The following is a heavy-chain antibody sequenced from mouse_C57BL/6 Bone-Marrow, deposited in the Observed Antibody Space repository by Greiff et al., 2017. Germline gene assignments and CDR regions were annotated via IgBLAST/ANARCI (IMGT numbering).Heavy chain of an antibody. Sequence: EVQLQESVPGLVKPSPSLSFTCSVTGYSITSGYYWNWIRQFPGNKLECRGYISSDGSNKYNPSLKNQISIPRDTSSNQFFLMLNSVTAEDAATYYCAIDCYSMDDWGTGTSVTVSS. V-gene: IGHV3-6*01. CDR3: AIDCYSMDD. J-gene: IGHJ4*01. CDR2: ISSDGSN. CDR1: GYSITSGYY.